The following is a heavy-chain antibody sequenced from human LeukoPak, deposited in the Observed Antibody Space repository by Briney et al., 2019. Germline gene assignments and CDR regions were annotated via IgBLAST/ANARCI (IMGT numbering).Heavy chain of an antibody. Sequence: GGSLRLSCVLSGLTFSGSGMHWVRQAPGKGLEWVSAISGSGGSTYYADSVKGRFTISRDNSKNTLYLQMNSLRAEDTAVYYCAKAPLNYFDYWGQGTLVTVSS. J-gene: IGHJ4*02. V-gene: IGHV3-23*01. CDR3: AKAPLNYFDY. CDR2: ISGSGGST. CDR1: GLTFSGSG.